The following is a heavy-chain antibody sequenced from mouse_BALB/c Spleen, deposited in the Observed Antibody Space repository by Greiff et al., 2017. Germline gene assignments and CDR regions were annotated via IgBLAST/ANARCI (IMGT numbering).Heavy chain of an antibody. Sequence: VQLQQSGAELVKPGASVKMSCKASGYTFTSYWMHWVKQRPGQGLEWIGVIDPSDSYTSYNQKFKGKATLTVDTSSSTAYMQLSSLTSEDSAVYYCTRSDYVSSHYWGQGTTLTVSS. J-gene: IGHJ2*01. CDR3: TRSDYVSSHY. V-gene: IGHV1S127*01. CDR2: IDPSDSYT. CDR1: GYTFTSYW. D-gene: IGHD1-1*01.